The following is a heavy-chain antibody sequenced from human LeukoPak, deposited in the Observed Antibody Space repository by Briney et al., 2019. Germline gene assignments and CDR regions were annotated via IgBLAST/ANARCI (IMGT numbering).Heavy chain of an antibody. V-gene: IGHV4-4*09. D-gene: IGHD1-26*01. Sequence: SETLSLTCTVSGASISNYYWSWNRQTPEKWLEWMGHIHSSGGSSYYPTLKSRLTLSIDTSRNQLPLKLPSVTAADTAVYFCASLGSYHDFWGQGALVTVSS. CDR3: ASLGSYHDF. CDR1: GASISNYY. CDR2: IHSSGGS. J-gene: IGHJ4*02.